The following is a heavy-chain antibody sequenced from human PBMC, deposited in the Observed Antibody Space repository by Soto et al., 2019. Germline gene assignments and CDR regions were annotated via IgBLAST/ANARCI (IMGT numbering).Heavy chain of an antibody. V-gene: IGHV3-33*01. CDR3: ASKTIDDFDY. CDR1: GFTFSSYD. J-gene: IGHJ4*02. D-gene: IGHD3-3*01. CDR2: IRNDGTVR. Sequence: QTGGSLRLSCAASGFTFSSYDMHWVRQAPGQGLEWVAVIRNDGTVRNYADCVKGRFTIPRDNSKNKLYLEMNSLRAEDTALYYCASKTIDDFDYWGQGTLVTVSS.